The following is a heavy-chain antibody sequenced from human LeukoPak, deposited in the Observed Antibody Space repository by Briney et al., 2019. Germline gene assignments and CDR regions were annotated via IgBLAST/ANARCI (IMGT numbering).Heavy chain of an antibody. CDR3: AKTLTGQLRYFFDY. J-gene: IGHJ4*02. D-gene: IGHD3-3*01. V-gene: IGHV3-23*01. Sequence: TGGSLRLSCAASGFTFSSYAMSWVRQAPGKGLEWVSAISGSGGSTYYADSVKGRFTISRDSSKNTLYLQMNSLRAEDTAVYYCAKTLTGQLRYFFDYWGQGTLVTVSS. CDR2: ISGSGGST. CDR1: GFTFSSYA.